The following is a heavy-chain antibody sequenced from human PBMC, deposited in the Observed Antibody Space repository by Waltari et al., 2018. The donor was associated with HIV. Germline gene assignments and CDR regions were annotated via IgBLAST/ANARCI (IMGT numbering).Heavy chain of an antibody. CDR2: ISSSGTTI. Sequence: QVQLVESGGGLVKPGGSLRLSCAASGFTFSDYYMSWFRQAPGKGLKWVSYISSSGTTIYYADSMKGRVTISRDNAKNSLYLQMNSLRAEDTAVYYCARPGQDSSGYYYSGYWGQGTLVTVSS. V-gene: IGHV3-11*01. J-gene: IGHJ4*02. CDR3: ARPGQDSSGYYYSGY. D-gene: IGHD3-22*01. CDR1: GFTFSDYY.